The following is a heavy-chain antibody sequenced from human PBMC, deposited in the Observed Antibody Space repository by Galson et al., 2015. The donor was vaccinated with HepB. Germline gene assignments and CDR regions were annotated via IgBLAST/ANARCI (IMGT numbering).Heavy chain of an antibody. D-gene: IGHD3-22*01. J-gene: IGHJ4*02. Sequence: SVKDSCKASGGTFNTYTLSWVRQAPGQGLEWMGGIIPIFGSANYAQKFQGRVTITADESTSTTYMELRRLRSEDTAVYYCARQYDTSGYYPYWGQGTLVTVSS. CDR2: IIPIFGSA. V-gene: IGHV1-69*13. CDR3: ARQYDTSGYYPY. CDR1: GGTFNTYT.